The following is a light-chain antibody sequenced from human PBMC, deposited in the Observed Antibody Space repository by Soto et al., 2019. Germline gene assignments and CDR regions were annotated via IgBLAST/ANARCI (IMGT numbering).Light chain of an antibody. CDR1: SSDVGGYNY. J-gene: IGLJ2*01. Sequence: QSVLTQPPSASGSPGQSVTISCTGTSSDVGGYNYVSWYQQHPGKAPKLMIYEVSKRPSGVPDRFSDSKSGNTASLTVSGLQAEDEADYYCSSYAGSNNLVFGGGTKLTVL. V-gene: IGLV2-8*01. CDR2: EVS. CDR3: SSYAGSNNLV.